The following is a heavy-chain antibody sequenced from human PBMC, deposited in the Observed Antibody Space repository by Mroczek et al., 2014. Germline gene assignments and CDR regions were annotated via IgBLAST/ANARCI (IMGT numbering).Heavy chain of an antibody. CDR3: ARLSSGPIVGARGHYYGMDV. Sequence: QVQLQESGPGLVKPSETLSLTCTVSGGSISSYYWSWIRQPPGKGLEWIGYIYYSGSTNYNPSLKSRVTISVDTSKNQFSLKLSSVTAADTAVYYCARLSSGPIVGARGHYYGMDVWGQGTTVTVSS. V-gene: IGHV4-59*01. CDR2: IYYSGST. CDR1: GGSISSYY. J-gene: IGHJ6*02. D-gene: IGHD1-26*01.